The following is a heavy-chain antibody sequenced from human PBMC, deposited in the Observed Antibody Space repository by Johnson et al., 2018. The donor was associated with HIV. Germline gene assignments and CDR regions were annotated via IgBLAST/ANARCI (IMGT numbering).Heavy chain of an antibody. CDR1: GFTLSSYA. V-gene: IGHV3-30*04. D-gene: IGHD1-26*01. J-gene: IGHJ3*02. CDR3: ARGFHSGSYYRGRAFDI. Sequence: QVQLVESGGGVVQPGRSLRLSCAASGFTLSSYAMHWVRQAPGKGLEWVAVISYDGSNKYYADSVKGRFTIPRDNSKNTLDLQMNSLRAEDTAVYYCARGFHSGSYYRGRAFDIWGQGTMVTVSS. CDR2: ISYDGSNK.